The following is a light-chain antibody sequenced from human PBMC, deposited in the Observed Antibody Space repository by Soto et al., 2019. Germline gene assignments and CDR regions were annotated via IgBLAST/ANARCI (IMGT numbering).Light chain of an antibody. CDR2: AVS. V-gene: IGKV3-15*01. CDR3: QQYNNWPPLT. Sequence: EVVMTQSPDTLSVSPGERATLFCRASQSVRNHLAWYRQRPGLAPRLLIYAVSTRATGVPARCSGNGSETEFTLTISSLQSDDFAVYYCQQYNNWPPLTFGGGTRLEIK. J-gene: IGKJ5*01. CDR1: QSVRNH.